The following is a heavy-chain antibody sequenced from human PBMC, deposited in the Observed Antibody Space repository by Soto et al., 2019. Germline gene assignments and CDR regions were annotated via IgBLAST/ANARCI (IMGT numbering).Heavy chain of an antibody. Sequence: QVQLVQSGAEVKKPGASVKVSCKASGYTFTSYDINWVRQATGQGLEWRGWMNPNSGNTGYAQKSQGRVTMTSNTSISTADMELSSLRTEDTAGYYCAREKSSYGMDVWGHGTTVTVSS. CDR1: GYTFTSYD. CDR3: AREKSSYGMDV. V-gene: IGHV1-8*01. J-gene: IGHJ6*02. CDR2: MNPNSGNT.